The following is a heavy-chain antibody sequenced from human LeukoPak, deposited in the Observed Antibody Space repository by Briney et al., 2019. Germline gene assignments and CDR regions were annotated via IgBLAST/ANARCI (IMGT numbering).Heavy chain of an antibody. J-gene: IGHJ4*02. CDR2: IRYDGSNK. V-gene: IGHV3-30*02. CDR1: GFTFSSYG. D-gene: IGHD6-19*01. CDR3: AKDRESSGWYPNYFDY. Sequence: GGSLRLSCAASGFTFSSYGMHWVRQAPGKGLEWVAFIRYDGSNKYYADSVKGRFTISRDNSKNTLYLQMNSLRAEDTAVYYCAKDRESSGWYPNYFDYWGQGTLVTVSS.